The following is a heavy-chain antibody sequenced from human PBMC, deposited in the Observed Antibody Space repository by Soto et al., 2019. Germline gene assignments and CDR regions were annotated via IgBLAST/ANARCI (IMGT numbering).Heavy chain of an antibody. CDR3: ARGECSTSFYIGY. Sequence: EVQLVESGGGLVQPGGSLRLSCAASGFGFSNYEMNWVRQAPGKGLEWVSYITGGGGATIYADSVKGRFTISRDNAKDSRYLQINCLRVEDTAVYYGARGECSTSFYIGYWGQGVLVNVSS. CDR2: ITGGGGAT. V-gene: IGHV3-48*03. D-gene: IGHD2-2*01. CDR1: GFGFSNYE. J-gene: IGHJ4*02.